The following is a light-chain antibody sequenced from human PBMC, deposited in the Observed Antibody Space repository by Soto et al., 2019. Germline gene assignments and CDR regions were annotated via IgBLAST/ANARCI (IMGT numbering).Light chain of an antibody. CDR2: DAS. V-gene: IGKV3D-20*02. CDR1: QSVSSSY. J-gene: IGKJ5*01. CDR3: QQRSNWPIT. Sequence: VLTQAPGTLSLSPGERATLSCRASQSVSSSYLAWYQQKPGQAPRLLIYDASNRATGIPARFSGSGSGTDFTLTISSLEPEDFAVYYCQQRSNWPITFGQGTRLE.